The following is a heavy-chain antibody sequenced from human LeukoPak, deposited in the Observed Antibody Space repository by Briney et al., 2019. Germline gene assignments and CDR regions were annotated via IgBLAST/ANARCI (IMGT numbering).Heavy chain of an antibody. J-gene: IGHJ3*01. CDR1: GYSISRGYS. D-gene: IGHD3-16*01. CDR3: ARFDHVWETHGMDAFDL. V-gene: IGHV4-38-2*01. Sequence: SETLSPACAVSGYSISRGYSWGWIRQPPGKGLGWIGNIYHSERTHYNPSLKSRVTISPDTSKNQFSLKLSSVAASDTAVYYCARFDHVWETHGMDAFDLWGQGTMVTVS. CDR2: IYHSERT.